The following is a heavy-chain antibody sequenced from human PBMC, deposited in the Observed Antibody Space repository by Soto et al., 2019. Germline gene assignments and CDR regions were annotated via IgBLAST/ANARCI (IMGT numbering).Heavy chain of an antibody. CDR1: GGSISSGGYY. V-gene: IGHV4-39*01. CDR2: IYYSGST. J-gene: IGHJ3*02. D-gene: IGHD2-15*01. Sequence: ASETLSLTCTVSGGSISSGGYYWSWIRQPPGQGLELIGYIYYSGSTYYNPSLKSRVTISVDTSKNQFSLKLSSVTAADTAVYYCATSRSGGSCYPYCAFDIWGQGTMVTVSS. CDR3: ATSRSGGSCYPYCAFDI.